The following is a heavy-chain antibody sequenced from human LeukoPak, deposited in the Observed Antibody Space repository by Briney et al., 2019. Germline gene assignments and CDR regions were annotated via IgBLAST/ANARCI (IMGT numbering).Heavy chain of an antibody. V-gene: IGHV4-39*07. D-gene: IGHD3-10*01. CDR2: IYYSGST. CDR1: GGSISSSSYY. J-gene: IGHJ6*02. Sequence: SETLSLTCTGSGGSISSSSYYWGWIRQPPGKRLEWIGRIYYSGSTYYNPSLKSRVTISVDTSKNQFSLKLSSVTAADTAVYYCARDLTYYYGSGSYSHYYYYGMDVWGQGTTVTVSS. CDR3: ARDLTYYYGSGSYSHYYYYGMDV.